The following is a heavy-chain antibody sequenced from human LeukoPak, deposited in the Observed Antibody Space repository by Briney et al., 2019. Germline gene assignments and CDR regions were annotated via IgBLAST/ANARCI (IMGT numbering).Heavy chain of an antibody. V-gene: IGHV1-46*01. CDR2: INPSGGST. D-gene: IGHD6-19*01. Sequence: ASVKVSCKASGYTFIAYYIHWARQAPGQGLEWMGIINPSGGSTTYAQNFQGRVTMTRGTSTSAVYMELSSLGSEDTAVYYCARGGSLAVAPHLYYFDYWGQGTLVTVSS. CDR3: ARGGSLAVAPHLYYFDY. CDR1: GYTFIAYY. J-gene: IGHJ4*02.